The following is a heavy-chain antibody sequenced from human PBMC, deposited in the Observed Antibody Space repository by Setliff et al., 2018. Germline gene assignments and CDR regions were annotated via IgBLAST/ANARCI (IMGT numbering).Heavy chain of an antibody. CDR3: ARHALSFDSPWDV. J-gene: IGHJ6*04. CDR2: IYTSGST. CDR1: GGSINSGSYY. D-gene: IGHD3-9*01. V-gene: IGHV4-61*09. Sequence: SETLSLTCTVSGGSINSGSYYWSWIRQSAGKGLEWIGYIYTSGSTNYNPSLKSRVTISLDTSKNQFSLKLSFVTAADTAVSYCARHALSFDSPWDVWGKGTTVAVSS.